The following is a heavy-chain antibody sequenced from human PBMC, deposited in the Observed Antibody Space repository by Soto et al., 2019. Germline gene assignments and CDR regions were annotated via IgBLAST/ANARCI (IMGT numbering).Heavy chain of an antibody. J-gene: IGHJ4*02. D-gene: IGHD6-19*01. Sequence: GGSLRLSCAASGFTFSSYAMSWVRQAPGKGLEWVSAISGSGSSTYYADSVKGRFTISRDNSKNTLYLQMNSLRAEDTAVYYCAKRGPYSSGWYYFGQWGQGTQVTVSS. CDR2: ISGSGSST. V-gene: IGHV3-23*01. CDR3: AKRGPYSSGWYYFGQ. CDR1: GFTFSSYA.